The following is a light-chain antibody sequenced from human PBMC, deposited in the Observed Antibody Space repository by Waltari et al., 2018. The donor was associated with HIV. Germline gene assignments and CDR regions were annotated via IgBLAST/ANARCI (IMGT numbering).Light chain of an antibody. J-gene: IGLJ3*02. CDR2: EAT. CDR1: ISDVVGYNY. CDR3: SAYAGSNNWV. Sequence: QSALTQPPSASGSPGQSVTISCSGTISDVVGYNYVSWYQQDPGKAPKLMSYEATKLPSGVPDLFSGSKSDNTASLTVSGLQAEDEADYYCSAYAGSNNWVFGGGTKLTVL. V-gene: IGLV2-8*01.